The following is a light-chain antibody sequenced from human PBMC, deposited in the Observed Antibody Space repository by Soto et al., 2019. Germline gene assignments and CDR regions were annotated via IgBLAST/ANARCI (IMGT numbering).Light chain of an antibody. J-gene: IGKJ5*01. CDR1: QNISSP. V-gene: IGKV1-39*01. CDR2: DAS. CDR3: QQHDKSPA. Sequence: DIEMSQSPSSLAASFGDRVTITCRASQNISSPFGWYQQKPGKVPGLLIYDASRLQTGIPSRFSGSRSGTDFTLTISSVQPEDFATYYCQQHDKSPAFGQGTRLEIK.